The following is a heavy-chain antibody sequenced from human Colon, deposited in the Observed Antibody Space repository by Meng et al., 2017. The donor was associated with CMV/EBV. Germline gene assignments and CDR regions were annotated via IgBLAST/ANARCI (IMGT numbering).Heavy chain of an antibody. CDR1: GFILRNFW. D-gene: IGHD2-2*02. Sequence: GGSLRLSCAASGFILRNFWMHWVRQAPGKGLEWVSHINGDGSITGYADSVKGRFTISRDNAKVYLQLNSLGAEDTAVYHCARGALVEPTPIPNAFDVWGQGTMVTVSS. J-gene: IGHJ3*01. V-gene: IGHV3-74*01. CDR2: INGDGSIT. CDR3: ARGALVEPTPIPNAFDV.